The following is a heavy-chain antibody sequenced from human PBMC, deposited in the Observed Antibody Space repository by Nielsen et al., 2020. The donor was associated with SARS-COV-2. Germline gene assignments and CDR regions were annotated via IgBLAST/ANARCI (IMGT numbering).Heavy chain of an antibody. CDR2: ISAYNGNT. Sequence: ASVKVSCKASGGTFSSYSISWVRQAPGQGLEWMGWISAYNGNTNYAQKLQGRVTMATDTSTSTAYMELRSLRSDDTAVYYCARDKRQQLDACDIWGQGTMVTVSS. V-gene: IGHV1-18*01. D-gene: IGHD6-13*01. J-gene: IGHJ3*02. CDR3: ARDKRQQLDACDI. CDR1: GGTFSSYS.